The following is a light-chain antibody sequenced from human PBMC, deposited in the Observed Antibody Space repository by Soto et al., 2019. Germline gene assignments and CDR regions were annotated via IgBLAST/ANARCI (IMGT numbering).Light chain of an antibody. Sequence: DIPMTQSPSTLSASVGARVTITCRASQSISRWVAWYQQKAGGAPKLLIYDASRLDSGVPSKFRGSGSGTEFTLTISSLQPDDIATYYCQQYNSYPHTFGQGTKLEI. CDR1: QSISRW. CDR2: DAS. CDR3: QQYNSYPHT. V-gene: IGKV1-5*01. J-gene: IGKJ2*01.